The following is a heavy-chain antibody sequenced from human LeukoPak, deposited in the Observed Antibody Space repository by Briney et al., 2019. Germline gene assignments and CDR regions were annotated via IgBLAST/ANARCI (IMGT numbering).Heavy chain of an antibody. CDR3: ARNDYFGINNGMDV. J-gene: IGHJ6*02. Sequence: SETLSLTCTVSGASFTSNNYYWGWVRQPPGKGLEWIGTIYYSGSTYYNPSLKSRVTISADTSKNQFSLKLSSVTAADTAVYYCARNDYFGINNGMDVWGQGTTVTVS. V-gene: IGHV4-39*01. CDR1: GASFTSNNYY. D-gene: IGHD2/OR15-2a*01. CDR2: IYYSGST.